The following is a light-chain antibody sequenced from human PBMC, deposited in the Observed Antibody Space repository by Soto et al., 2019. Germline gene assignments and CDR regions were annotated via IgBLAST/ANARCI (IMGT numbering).Light chain of an antibody. CDR1: QSISNH. V-gene: IGKV1-39*01. CDR2: AAS. J-gene: IGKJ1*01. CDR3: QQSYSSPPT. Sequence: DVQMTKSPSSLAASVEDRGIITCRASQSISNHLNWYQQKPGKAPKLLIFAASSLQSGVPSRFSGSRSGPDFTLTISSLQPKDFATYYCQQSYSSPPTSGQGTKVDI.